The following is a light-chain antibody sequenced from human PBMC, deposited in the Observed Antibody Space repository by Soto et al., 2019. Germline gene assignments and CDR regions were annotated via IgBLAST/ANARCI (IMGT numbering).Light chain of an antibody. CDR2: DAS. J-gene: IGKJ1*01. CDR1: KSVSSSS. Sequence: ENVLTQSPGTLSLSPGERATLSCRASKSVSSSSLAWYQQKRGQAPRLLIHDASSRATGIPDRFSGSGSGTDFTLTISRLEPEDFAVYYCQQYGGSPRTFGQGTKVDIK. V-gene: IGKV3-20*01. CDR3: QQYGGSPRT.